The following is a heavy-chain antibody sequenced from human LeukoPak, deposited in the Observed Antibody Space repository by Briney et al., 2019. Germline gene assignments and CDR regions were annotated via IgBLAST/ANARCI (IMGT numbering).Heavy chain of an antibody. V-gene: IGHV4-39*01. CDR2: IYYSGST. J-gene: IGHJ5*02. CDR3: ARHVFQRSNWFDP. Sequence: PSETLSLTCTVSGGSISSSSYYWGWIRQPPGKGLEWIGSIYYSGSTYYNPSLKSRVTISVDTSKNQFSLKLSSVTAADTAVYYCARHVFQRSNWFDPWGQGTLVTVSS. CDR1: GGSISSSSYY. D-gene: IGHD2-21*01.